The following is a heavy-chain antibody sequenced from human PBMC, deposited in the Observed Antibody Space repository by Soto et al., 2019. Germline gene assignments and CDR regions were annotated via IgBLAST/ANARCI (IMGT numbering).Heavy chain of an antibody. Sequence: EVQLLESGGGLVQPGGSLRLSCAASGFTFSNYAMTWVRQAPGKGLEWVSTISDNGGSTFYADSVKGRFTISRDNSRKTLYLQMNSLRAEDTAVYYCAKALVPAAKTSLNDYWGQGTLVTVSS. CDR1: GFTFSNYA. V-gene: IGHV3-23*01. D-gene: IGHD2-2*01. CDR2: ISDNGGST. CDR3: AKALVPAAKTSLNDY. J-gene: IGHJ4*02.